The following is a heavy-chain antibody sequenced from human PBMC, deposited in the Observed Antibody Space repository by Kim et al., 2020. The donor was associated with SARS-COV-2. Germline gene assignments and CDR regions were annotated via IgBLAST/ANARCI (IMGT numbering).Heavy chain of an antibody. D-gene: IGHD2-21*02. CDR2: IPYSGST. J-gene: IGHJ5*02. CDR1: GASVTRYI. Sequence: SETLSLTCSVSGASVTRYIWSWIRQPPGKGLEWIGFIPYSGSTAYNPSLKNRVTIFVDTSKNEVSLKLSSVTATDTAVYYCARPYCGGDCFPSEVWFDP. V-gene: IGHV4-59*08. CDR3: ARPYCGGDCFPSEVWFDP.